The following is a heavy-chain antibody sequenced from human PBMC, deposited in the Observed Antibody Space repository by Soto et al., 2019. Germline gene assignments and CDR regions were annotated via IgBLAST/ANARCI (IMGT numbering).Heavy chain of an antibody. CDR2: ISSTSVYM. CDR3: ARGWLRDPWMY. V-gene: IGHV3-21*01. CDR1: GFTFSTYN. D-gene: IGHD5-12*01. Sequence: EVQLVESGGGLVKPGGSLGLSCAASGFTFSTYNINWFRQAPGKGLEWVAPISSTSVYMYYANSLKGRFTISRANAKSSLYLQVNSLSAEDTAVYYCARGWLRDPWMYWGQGTLVTVSS. J-gene: IGHJ4*02.